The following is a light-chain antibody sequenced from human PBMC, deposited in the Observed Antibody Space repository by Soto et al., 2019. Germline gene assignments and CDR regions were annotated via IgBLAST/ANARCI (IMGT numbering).Light chain of an antibody. Sequence: DIQMTQSPSSLSASVGDRVTITCRASQSISSYLNWYQQKPGKAPKLLIYAASSLQSGVPSRFSGSGSRTNFTLTISSLQHEDFSPYYCQQSYSTPLTLGQGTKVEIK. CDR3: QQSYSTPLT. V-gene: IGKV1-39*01. J-gene: IGKJ1*01. CDR2: AAS. CDR1: QSISSY.